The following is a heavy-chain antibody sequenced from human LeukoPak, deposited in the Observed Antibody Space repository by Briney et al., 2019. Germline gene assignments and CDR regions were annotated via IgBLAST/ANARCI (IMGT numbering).Heavy chain of an antibody. CDR2: ISGSGGST. J-gene: IGHJ3*02. V-gene: IGHV3-23*01. Sequence: GGSLRLSCAASGFTFSSYAMSWVRQAPGKGLEWVSAISGSGGSTYYADSVKGRFTISRDNSKNTLYLQMNSLRAEDTAVYYCAKDLYYYDSSGYYVLGDAFDIWGQGTMVTVSS. CDR3: AKDLYYYDSSGYYVLGDAFDI. CDR1: GFTFSSYA. D-gene: IGHD3-22*01.